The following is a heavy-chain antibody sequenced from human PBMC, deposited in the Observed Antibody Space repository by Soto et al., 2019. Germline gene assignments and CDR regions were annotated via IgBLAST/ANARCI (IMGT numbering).Heavy chain of an antibody. V-gene: IGHV4-30-4*08. CDR2: IYYSGST. CDR3: ARRATRSGYDYYFDF. CDR1: AGSINSGDHY. D-gene: IGHD5-12*01. Sequence: SETLSLTCTVSAGSINSGDHYWSWIRQPPGKGLEWIGHIYYSGSTNYSPSLKSRLTISVDTPKNQFSLKLRSVNAADTARYYCARRATRSGYDYYFDFWGQGTRVTVSS. J-gene: IGHJ4*02.